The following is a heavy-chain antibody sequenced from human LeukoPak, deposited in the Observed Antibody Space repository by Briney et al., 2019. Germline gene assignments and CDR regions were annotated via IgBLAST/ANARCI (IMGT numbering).Heavy chain of an antibody. D-gene: IGHD2-2*02. Sequence: GGSLRLSCEVSGFTFNSYVMSWVRRAPGKGLEWVSSFNDRGGYTFYADSVKGRFTLSSDNSKNTLHLQMISLRAEDTAVYYCAKGDQPLLYGGAFDSWGQGTLVTVSS. J-gene: IGHJ4*02. CDR2: FNDRGGYT. V-gene: IGHV3-23*01. CDR1: GFTFNSYV. CDR3: AKGDQPLLYGGAFDS.